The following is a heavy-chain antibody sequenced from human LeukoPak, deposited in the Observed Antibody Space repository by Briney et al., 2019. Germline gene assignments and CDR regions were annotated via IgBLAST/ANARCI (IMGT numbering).Heavy chain of an antibody. CDR1: RFSFSSYG. J-gene: IGHJ4*02. CDR3: AKDLSHGYSYGYWLDY. V-gene: IGHV3-30*02. Sequence: PGGSLRLSCAASRFSFSSYGTHWVRQAPGKGLEWVAYLQYDRTNVQYADSVRGRFTISRDNSKNTLYLQMNSLRAEDTAVYYCAKDLSHGYSYGYWLDYWGQGTLVTVSS. D-gene: IGHD5-18*01. CDR2: LQYDRTNV.